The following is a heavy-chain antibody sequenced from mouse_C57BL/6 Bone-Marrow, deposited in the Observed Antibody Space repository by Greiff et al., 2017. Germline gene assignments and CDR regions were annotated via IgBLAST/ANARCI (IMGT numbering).Heavy chain of an antibody. D-gene: IGHD2-4*01. CDR2: IHPNSGST. Sequence: QVQLQQPGAELVKPGASVKLSCKASGYTFTSYWMHWVKQRPGQGLEWIGMIHPNSGSTNYNEKFKSKATLTVDKSSSTAYMQLSSLTSEDSAVYYCARCPYDYDWYFDVWGTGTTFTVSS. CDR3: ARCPYDYDWYFDV. J-gene: IGHJ1*03. V-gene: IGHV1-64*01. CDR1: GYTFTSYW.